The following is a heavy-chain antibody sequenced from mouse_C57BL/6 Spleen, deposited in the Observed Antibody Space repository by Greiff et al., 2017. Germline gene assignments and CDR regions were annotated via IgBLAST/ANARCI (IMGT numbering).Heavy chain of an antibody. CDR3: ARVNYDYDSFAY. Sequence: EVQLVESGPELVKPGASVKMSCKASGYTFTDYNMHWVKQSHGKSLEWIGYINPNNGGTSYNQKFKGKATLTVNKSSSTAYMELRSLTSEDSAVYYCARVNYDYDSFAYWGQGTLVTVSA. CDR2: INPNNGGT. D-gene: IGHD2-4*01. CDR1: GYTFTDYN. V-gene: IGHV1-22*01. J-gene: IGHJ3*01.